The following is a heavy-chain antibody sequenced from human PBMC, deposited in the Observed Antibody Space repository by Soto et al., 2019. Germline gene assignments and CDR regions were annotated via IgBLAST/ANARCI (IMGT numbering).Heavy chain of an antibody. J-gene: IGHJ6*02. CDR1: GFTFSNAW. Sequence: PGGSLRLSCAASGFTFSNAWMNWVRQAPGKGLEWVGRIKSKTDGGTTDYAAPVKGRFTISRDDSKNTLYLQMNSLKTEDTAVYYCTTDFKEAAGPYYYYYYGMDVWGQGTTVTVSS. V-gene: IGHV3-15*07. CDR2: IKSKTDGGTT. CDR3: TTDFKEAAGPYYYYYYGMDV.